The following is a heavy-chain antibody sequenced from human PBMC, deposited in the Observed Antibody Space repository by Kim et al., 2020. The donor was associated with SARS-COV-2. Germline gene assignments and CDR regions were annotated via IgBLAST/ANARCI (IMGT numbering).Heavy chain of an antibody. J-gene: IGHJ4*02. CDR3: ASGKIGLLWTY. V-gene: IGHV3-11*06. D-gene: IGHD2-2*01. CDR2: T. Sequence: TNYADSVKGRFTISRDNAKNSLYLQMNSLRAEDTAVYYCASGKIGLLWTYWGQGTLVTVSS.